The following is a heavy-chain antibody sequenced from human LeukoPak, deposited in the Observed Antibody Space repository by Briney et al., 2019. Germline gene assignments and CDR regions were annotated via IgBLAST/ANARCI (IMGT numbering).Heavy chain of an antibody. J-gene: IGHJ4*02. V-gene: IGHV3-23*01. D-gene: IGHD6-19*01. Sequence: GGSLRLSCAASGFTFSNYAMSWVRLAPGKGLEWVSAITGGGSGIYYADSVKGRFTISRDNAKNTLYLQMNSLRPEDTAVYYCARREGSGWYYFDYWGQGTLVTVSS. CDR3: ARREGSGWYYFDY. CDR2: ITGGGSGI. CDR1: GFTFSNYA.